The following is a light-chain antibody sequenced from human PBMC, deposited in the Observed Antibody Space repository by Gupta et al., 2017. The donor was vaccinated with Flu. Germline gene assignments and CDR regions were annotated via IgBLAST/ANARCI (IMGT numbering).Light chain of an antibody. CDR1: QSLLHTNGYNY. Sequence: TVMTQFPLSLSVTPGEPASISCRSSQSLLHTNGYNYLDWYLQKPGQSPQLLIDLGSNRASGVPDRGSGSGSGNTSITNSRRVEAEDVGIESRMTAIHPQPTFGQGT. J-gene: IGKJ2*01. V-gene: IGKV2-28*01. CDR2: LGS. CDR3: MTAIHPQPT.